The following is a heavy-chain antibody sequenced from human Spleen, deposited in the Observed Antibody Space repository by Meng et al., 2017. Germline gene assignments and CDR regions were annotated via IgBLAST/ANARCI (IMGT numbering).Heavy chain of an antibody. J-gene: IGHJ4*02. CDR1: GFTFSNAY. V-gene: IGHV3-15*01. D-gene: IGHD2-15*01. CDR2: IKSKPDGETI. CDR3: ARAEHGSYCSGGTCYHFGFDY. Sequence: GGSLRLSCEGSGFTFSNAYMTWVRQVPGKRLEWVGRIKSKPDGETIDYGAPVNGRFTISRDDSKNTVYLQMNSLKTEDTAVYYCARAEHGSYCSGGTCYHFGFDYWGQGTLVTVSS.